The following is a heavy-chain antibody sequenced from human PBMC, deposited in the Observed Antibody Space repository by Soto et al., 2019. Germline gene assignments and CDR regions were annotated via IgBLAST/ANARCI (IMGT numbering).Heavy chain of an antibody. J-gene: IGHJ6*02. Sequence: QCGRQAPGKGLEWVSGISWNSGSIGYADSVKGRFTISRDNAKNSLYLQMNSLRAEDTALYYCARINYYYGMDVWGQGTTVTVSS. V-gene: IGHV3-9*01. CDR2: ISWNSGSI. CDR3: ARINYYYGMDV.